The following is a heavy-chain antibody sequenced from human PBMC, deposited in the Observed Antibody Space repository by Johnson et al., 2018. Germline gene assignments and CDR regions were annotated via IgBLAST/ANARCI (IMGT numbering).Heavy chain of an antibody. CDR1: GGIFSTYS. V-gene: IGHV1-69*02. CDR2: IIPPLDVA. D-gene: IGHD3-22*01. Sequence: QVQLVQSGAEAKKPWSSVKVSCKVSGGIFSTYSLSWVRQAPGQGLEWMGRIIPPLDVANYAQKFQGRVTFFADKFTRITYMELSSLTSEDTAVYYCARSAYYYHTGYFQHWGQGTLVTVSS. J-gene: IGHJ1*01. CDR3: ARSAYYYHTGYFQH.